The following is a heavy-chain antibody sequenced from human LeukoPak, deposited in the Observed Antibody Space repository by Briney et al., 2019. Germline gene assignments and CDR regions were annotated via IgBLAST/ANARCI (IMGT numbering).Heavy chain of an antibody. V-gene: IGHV1-8*01. J-gene: IGHJ4*02. Sequence: ASVKVSCKASGYTFTTHDINWVRQATGQGLEWLGWMSPNSGDTGYAQKFQGRVTMTSDSSISTAYTGLSSLRSEDTAIYYCVRTPPNWGFDYWGQGTLVTVSS. CDR1: GYTFTTHD. D-gene: IGHD7-27*01. CDR3: VRTPPNWGFDY. CDR2: MSPNSGDT.